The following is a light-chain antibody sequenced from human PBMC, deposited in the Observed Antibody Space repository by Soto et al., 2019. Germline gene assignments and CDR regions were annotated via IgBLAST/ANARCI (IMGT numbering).Light chain of an antibody. CDR3: HQRSNWPRT. J-gene: IGKJ4*01. CDR2: GAS. V-gene: IGKV3D-20*02. Sequence: EIVLTQSPGTLSLSPGERATLSCRASQSVTSTYLGWYQQKPGQAPSLLIYGASSRATGIPDRFSGSGSGTDFTLTISRLEPEDSAVYYCHQRSNWPRTFGGGSKVEIK. CDR1: QSVTSTY.